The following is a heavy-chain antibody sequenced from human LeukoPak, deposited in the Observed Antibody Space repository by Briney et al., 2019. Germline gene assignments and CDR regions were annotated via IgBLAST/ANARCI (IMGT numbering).Heavy chain of an antibody. D-gene: IGHD6-19*01. J-gene: IGHJ6*02. V-gene: IGHV3-7*01. CDR1: GFTISSHW. CDR2: IKQDGSEK. Sequence: GGSLRLSCEASGFTISSHWMSWVRQPPGKGLEWVAIIKQDGSEKDYVDSVTGRFTISRDNAKNSLYLQMNSLRDEDTAVYYCARDTSAWRYGMDVWGQGTTVTVSS. CDR3: ARDTSAWRYGMDV.